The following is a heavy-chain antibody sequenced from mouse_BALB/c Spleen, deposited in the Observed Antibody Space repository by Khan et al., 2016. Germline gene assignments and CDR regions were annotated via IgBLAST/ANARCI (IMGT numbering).Heavy chain of an antibody. CDR2: ISPGNGDI. V-gene: IGHV1S53*02. Sequence: QVQLQQSDAELVKPGASVKISCKAPDYTFTDHAIHWVKQKPEQGLEWIGYISPGNGDIKYNEKFKGKATLTAEKSSSTSYIQINSLRFEDSAVYFWKGYYEAYWGQGTLVTVSA. J-gene: IGHJ3*01. D-gene: IGHD2-3*01. CDR1: DYTFTDHA. CDR3: KGYYEAY.